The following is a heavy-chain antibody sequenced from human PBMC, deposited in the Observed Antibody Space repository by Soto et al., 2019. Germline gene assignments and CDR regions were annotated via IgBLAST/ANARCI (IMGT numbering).Heavy chain of an antibody. D-gene: IGHD2-2*01. V-gene: IGHV3-48*01. Sequence: GGSLRLSCAASGFTFSSYSMNWVRQAPGKGLEWVSYISSSSSTIYYADSVKGRFTISRDNAKNSLYLQMNSLRAEDTAVYYCARDPFTSTYCSSTSCYGFYFDYWGQGTLVTVSS. CDR3: ARDPFTSTYCSSTSCYGFYFDY. J-gene: IGHJ4*02. CDR1: GFTFSSYS. CDR2: ISSSSSTI.